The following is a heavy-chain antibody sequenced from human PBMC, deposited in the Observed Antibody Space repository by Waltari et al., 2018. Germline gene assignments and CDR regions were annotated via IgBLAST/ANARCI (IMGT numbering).Heavy chain of an antibody. CDR1: GFTFSNYW. J-gene: IGHJ4*02. V-gene: IGHV3-74*01. CDR2: ISTDGSIT. CDR3: VKYSSSFLGDC. Sequence: EVQLVESGGGLVQHGGSLRLSCAASGFTFSNYWMHWVRQAPGKGLVSVSQISTDGSITNYADSVKGRFTISRDNAENTLSLQMHSLRAEDTAVYYCVKYSSSFLGDCWGQGTLVTVSS. D-gene: IGHD6-19*01.